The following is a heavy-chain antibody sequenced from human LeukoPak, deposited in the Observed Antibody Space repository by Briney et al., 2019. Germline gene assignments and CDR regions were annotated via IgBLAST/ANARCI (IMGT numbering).Heavy chain of an antibody. V-gene: IGHV3-21*01. J-gene: IGHJ4*02. D-gene: IGHD2-2*01. CDR1: GFTFSSYS. CDR2: ISSSSSYM. Sequence: GGSLRLSCAASGFTFSSYSMNWVRQAPGKGLEWVSSISSSSSYMYYADSVKGRFTISRDNAKNSLYLQMNSLRAEDTAVYYCAREPGVPATAAEYYSDYWGQGTLVTVSS. CDR3: AREPGVPATAAEYYSDY.